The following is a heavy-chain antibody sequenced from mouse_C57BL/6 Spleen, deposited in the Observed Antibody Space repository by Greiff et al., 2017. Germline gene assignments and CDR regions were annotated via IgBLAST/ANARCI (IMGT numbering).Heavy chain of an antibody. V-gene: IGHV1-55*01. D-gene: IGHD2-3*01. Sequence: QVQLQQPGAELVKPGASVKMSCKASGYTFTSYWITWVKQRPGQGLEWIGDIYPGSGSPNYNEKFKSKATLTVDTSSSTAYMQLSSLTSEDSAVYYCARESYDGYSWFAYWGQGTLVTVSA. CDR1: GYTFTSYW. CDR3: ARESYDGYSWFAY. CDR2: IYPGSGSP. J-gene: IGHJ3*01.